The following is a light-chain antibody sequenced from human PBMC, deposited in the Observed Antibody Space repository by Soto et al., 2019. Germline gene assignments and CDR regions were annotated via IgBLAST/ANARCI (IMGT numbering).Light chain of an antibody. Sequence: EIVLTHSPATLSVSPGERVTLSCRASQSVDINLAWYQQKPGQAPRLLIHGASTRDTDMQGKFSGRGAGEEFTLTISSLQSEDFAVYYCQHYRSWPRTLGQGTKVDIK. CDR2: GAS. CDR1: QSVDIN. J-gene: IGKJ1*01. V-gene: IGKV3-15*01. CDR3: QHYRSWPRT.